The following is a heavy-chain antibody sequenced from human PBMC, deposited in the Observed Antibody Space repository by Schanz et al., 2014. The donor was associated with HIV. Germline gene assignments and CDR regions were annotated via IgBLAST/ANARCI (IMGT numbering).Heavy chain of an antibody. Sequence: EVQLLESGGGLVQPGGSLRLSCAASGFTFSSYAMSWVRQAPGKGLEWVSAISTSGANTYYADSVKGRFTISRDNSKNTLYLQMNSLRAEDPAVYYCAKARGAFDIWGQGTLVTVSS. CDR2: ISTSGANT. CDR3: AKARGAFDI. CDR1: GFTFSSYA. V-gene: IGHV3-23*01. J-gene: IGHJ3*02.